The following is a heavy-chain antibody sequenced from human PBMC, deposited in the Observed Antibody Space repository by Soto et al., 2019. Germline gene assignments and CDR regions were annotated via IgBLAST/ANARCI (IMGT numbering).Heavy chain of an antibody. D-gene: IGHD3-10*01. Sequence: VASVKVSCKASGYTFTGYYMHWVRQAPGQGLEWMGWINPNSGGTNYAQKFQGRVTMTRDTSISTAYMELSRLRSDDTAVYYCARVEGETMVFNYWGQGTLVTVSS. CDR3: ARVEGETMVFNY. CDR1: GYTFTGYY. V-gene: IGHV1-2*02. CDR2: INPNSGGT. J-gene: IGHJ4*02.